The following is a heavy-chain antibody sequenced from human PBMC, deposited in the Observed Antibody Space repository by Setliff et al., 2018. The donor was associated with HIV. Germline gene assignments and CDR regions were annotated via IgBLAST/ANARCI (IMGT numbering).Heavy chain of an antibody. Sequence: GASVKVSCKASGYTLSTYGISWVRQAPGQGLEWMGWISAHSGHAKSAQKFQGRVTMDTDTSTNTAYMELKSLRSDDTAVYYCARDPQDTRGWYIYYFDYWGQGTLVTVSS. J-gene: IGHJ4*02. V-gene: IGHV1-18*01. CDR1: GYTLSTYG. CDR3: ARDPQDTRGWYIYYFDY. D-gene: IGHD6-19*01. CDR2: ISAHSGHA.